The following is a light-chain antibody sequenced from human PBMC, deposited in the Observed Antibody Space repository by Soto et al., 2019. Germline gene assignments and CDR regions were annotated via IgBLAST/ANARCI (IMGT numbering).Light chain of an antibody. CDR2: KIS. J-gene: IGKJ1*01. CDR3: TQTTPPTWT. CDR1: QSLVHSDGNTY. Sequence: DVVLTQTQLSSPVKIGQPACISCRSSQSLVHSDGNTYLSWLQQRPGQPPRLLIYKISNRFSGVPDRFNGSGAGTDFTLQISRVEAEDVGVYYCTQTTPPTWTFGQGPKVDIK. V-gene: IGKV2-24*01.